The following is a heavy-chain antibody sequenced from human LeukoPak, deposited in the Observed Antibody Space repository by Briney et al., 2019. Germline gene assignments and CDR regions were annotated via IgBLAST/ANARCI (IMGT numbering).Heavy chain of an antibody. CDR3: ARDGLPGYGDYEGNWFDP. CDR2: SSAYNGNT. J-gene: IGHJ5*02. V-gene: IGHV1-18*01. Sequence: GASVKLSCKASGYTFTSYGISWVRQAPGKGLERMGWSSAYNGNTDYARKLQGRATMTTDTSTSTAHMELRSLTSDDTAVYYCARDGLPGYGDYEGNWFDPWGQGTLVTVSS. D-gene: IGHD4-17*01. CDR1: GYTFTSYG.